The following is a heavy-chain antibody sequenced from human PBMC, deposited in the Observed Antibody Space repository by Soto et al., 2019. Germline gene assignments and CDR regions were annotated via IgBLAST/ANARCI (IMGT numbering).Heavy chain of an antibody. Sequence: GGSLRLSCAASGFTFNDYAMSWVRQAPGKGLEWVAHISSSGFATNYADSVKGRITISRDNPKNTLYLQIHSLRVEDTAVYYCAKFLYQLLPLEFWGQGTLVTVSS. D-gene: IGHD2-2*01. V-gene: IGHV3-23*01. J-gene: IGHJ4*02. CDR3: AKFLYQLLPLEF. CDR2: ISSSGFAT. CDR1: GFTFNDYA.